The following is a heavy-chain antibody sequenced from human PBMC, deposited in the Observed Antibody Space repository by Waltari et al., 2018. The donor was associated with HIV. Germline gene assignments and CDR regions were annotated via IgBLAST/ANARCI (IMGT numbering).Heavy chain of an antibody. Sequence: QVQLVQSGAEVKKPAASVKVSCKASGYTFTSYDINWVRQATGQGLEWLGWMNPNSGNTGYAQRFQGRVTMTRNTSISTAYMELSSLRSEDTAVYFCARGPQDYPKYYFDYWGQGTLVTVSS. V-gene: IGHV1-8*01. J-gene: IGHJ4*02. CDR3: ARGPQDYPKYYFDY. CDR2: MNPNSGNT. D-gene: IGHD4-17*01. CDR1: GYTFTSYD.